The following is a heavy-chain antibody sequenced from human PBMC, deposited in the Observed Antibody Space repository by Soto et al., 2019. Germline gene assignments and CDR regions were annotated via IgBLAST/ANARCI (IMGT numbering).Heavy chain of an antibody. CDR2: SRNRVNNLST. J-gene: IGHJ4*02. Sequence: GTLLLTCPVSAISDMGFSYQYSDWGRQAPGKGLEWVGRSRNRVNNLSTAYAASVQGRFTISRDESKNKVYLQMNSLKTDDTAVYYCSRVDPSGNSPDNWGQGTLVTVYS. D-gene: IGHD6-19*01. CDR1: AISDMGFSYQY. V-gene: IGHV3-72*01. CDR3: SRVDPSGNSPDN.